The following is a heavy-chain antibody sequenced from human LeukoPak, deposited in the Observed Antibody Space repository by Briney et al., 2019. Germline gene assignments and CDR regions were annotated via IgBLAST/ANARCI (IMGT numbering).Heavy chain of an antibody. CDR3: ARDGGYSGYDADC. J-gene: IGHJ4*02. CDR1: GFTFSTYS. D-gene: IGHD5-12*01. V-gene: IGHV3-48*01. Sequence: PGGSLRLSCAASGFTFSTYSMKWVRQAPGKGLEWVSYISDTSAMYYADSVRDRFTISRENDKNSLFLQMNSLRAEDTAVYYCARDGGYSGYDADCWGQGTLVTVSS. CDR2: ISDTSAM.